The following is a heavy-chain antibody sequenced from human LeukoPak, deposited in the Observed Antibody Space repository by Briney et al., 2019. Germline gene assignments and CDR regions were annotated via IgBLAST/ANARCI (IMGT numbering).Heavy chain of an antibody. CDR3: ARDAFRGYMDV. CDR2: IYTSGST. D-gene: IGHD3-10*01. V-gene: IGHV4-61*02. J-gene: IGHJ6*03. Sequence: SETLSLTCTVSGGSISSGSYYWSWIRQPAGKGLEWIGRIYTSGSTNYSPSLKSRVTISVDTSKNQFSLKLSSVTAADTAVYYCARDAFRGYMDVWGKGTTVTVSS. CDR1: GGSISSGSYY.